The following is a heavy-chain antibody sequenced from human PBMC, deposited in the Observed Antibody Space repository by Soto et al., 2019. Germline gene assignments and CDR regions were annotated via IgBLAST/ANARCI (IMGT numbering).Heavy chain of an antibody. CDR3: AASVDRSGSASFFDY. CDR2: IRSYNNST. V-gene: IGHV1-18*01. CDR1: GYTFTSYG. D-gene: IGHD3-10*01. Sequence: GASVKVSCKASGYTFTSYGVNWVRQAPGQGLEWMGWIRSYNNSTNYAQKLQGRVTMTTDTSTNTAYIELNSLRAEDTAVYYCAASVDRSGSASFFDYWGQGTLVTVSS. J-gene: IGHJ4*02.